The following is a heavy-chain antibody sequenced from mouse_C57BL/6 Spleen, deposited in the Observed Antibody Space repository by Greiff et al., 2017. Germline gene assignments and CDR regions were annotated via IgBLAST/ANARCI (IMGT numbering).Heavy chain of an antibody. CDR1: GYTFTSYW. J-gene: IGHJ4*01. CDR2: IDPSDSET. Sequence: VQLQQPGAELVRPGSSVKLSCKASGYTFTSYWMHWVKQRPIQGLEWIGNIDPSDSETHYNQKFKDKATLTVDKSSSTAYMQLSSLTPEDSAVYYCAREDSNYDYAMDYWGQGTSVTVSS. D-gene: IGHD2-5*01. V-gene: IGHV1-52*01. CDR3: AREDSNYDYAMDY.